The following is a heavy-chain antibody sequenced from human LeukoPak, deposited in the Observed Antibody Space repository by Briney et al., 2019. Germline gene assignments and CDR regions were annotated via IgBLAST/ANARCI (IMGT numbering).Heavy chain of an antibody. CDR2: INPSGGST. V-gene: IGHV1-46*01. CDR3: ARGAADGYSSYFDY. Sequence: ASVKVSCKASGYTFTSYYIHWVRQAPGQGHKWMGIINPSGGSTTYAQNFQGRVTMTRDTSTSTVYMELSSLRSEDTAVYYCARGAADGYSSYFDYWGQGTLVTVSS. J-gene: IGHJ4*02. CDR1: GYTFTSYY. D-gene: IGHD3-22*01.